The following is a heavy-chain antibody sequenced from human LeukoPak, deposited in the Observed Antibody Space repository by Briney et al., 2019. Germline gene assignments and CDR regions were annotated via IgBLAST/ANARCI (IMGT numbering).Heavy chain of an antibody. Sequence: SETLSLTCSVSGGSISSSNYYWGWIRQPPGKGLEWIGTIFYTGSTYYNPSLQSRVTMSVDTSKNQFSLKLSSVTAADTAVYYGGGGGVGVGPTRHIPFDFWGQGTLVTVSS. CDR1: GGSISSSNYY. D-gene: IGHD1-26*01. CDR3: GGGGVGVGPTRHIPFDF. CDR2: IFYTGST. V-gene: IGHV4-39*07. J-gene: IGHJ4*02.